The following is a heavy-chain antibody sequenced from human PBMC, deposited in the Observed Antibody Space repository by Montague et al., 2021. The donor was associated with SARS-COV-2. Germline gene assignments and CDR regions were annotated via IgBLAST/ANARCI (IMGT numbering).Heavy chain of an antibody. J-gene: IGHJ1*01. Sequence: SETLSLTCTVSGGSISSSSYYWGWIRQRTGKGLEWIGSICYSGSTYSNPSLKSRLTISLATSENPFSLNLRAMTAADTGVYSCARHPQHWGQGTLVTVSS. V-gene: IGHV4-39*01. CDR2: ICYSGST. CDR3: ARHPQH. CDR1: GGSISSSSYY.